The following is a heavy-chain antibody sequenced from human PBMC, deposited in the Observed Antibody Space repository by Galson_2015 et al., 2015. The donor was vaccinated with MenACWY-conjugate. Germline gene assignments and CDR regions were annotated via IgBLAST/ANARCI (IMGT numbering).Heavy chain of an antibody. CDR1: GFDFNNFW. V-gene: IGHV3-7*03. CDR3: ARDTGASGWREFDS. Sequence: SLRLSCAASGFDFNNFWMNWVCQASGKGLEWVANIKQDGSERNYVDSVKGRFTISRVNAKNSLYLQMSSLRAEDTAVYYCARDTGASGWREFDSWGQGTLVTVSA. D-gene: IGHD6-19*01. J-gene: IGHJ4*02. CDR2: IKQDGSER.